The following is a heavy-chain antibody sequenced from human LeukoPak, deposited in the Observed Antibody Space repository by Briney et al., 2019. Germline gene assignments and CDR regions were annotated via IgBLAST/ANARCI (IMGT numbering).Heavy chain of an antibody. CDR1: GGSFSSYA. J-gene: IGHJ6*03. CDR3: ARSARTYYYYYMDV. D-gene: IGHD6-6*01. Sequence: SVKVSCKASGGSFSSYAINWVRQAPGQGLEWMGGIITIFGTANYAQKFQGRATITADESTSTAYMELSSLRSEDTAVYYCARSARTYYYYYMDVWGKGTTVTISS. CDR2: IITIFGTA. V-gene: IGHV1-69*01.